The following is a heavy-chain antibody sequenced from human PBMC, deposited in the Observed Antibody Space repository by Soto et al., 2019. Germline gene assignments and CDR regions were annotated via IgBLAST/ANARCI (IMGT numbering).Heavy chain of an antibody. V-gene: IGHV4-61*01. CDR2: IYYTGTT. Sequence: SETLSLTCSVSGDFVSSSSFYWSWIRQPPGKGLEWIGYIYYTGTTKNSPSLKSRVTMSLDTSKNQFSLKLNSVTAADTAVYYCARTPRDGYNVRSYFDSWGQGTLVTVSS. J-gene: IGHJ4*02. D-gene: IGHD5-12*01. CDR1: GDFVSSSSFY. CDR3: ARTPRDGYNVRSYFDS.